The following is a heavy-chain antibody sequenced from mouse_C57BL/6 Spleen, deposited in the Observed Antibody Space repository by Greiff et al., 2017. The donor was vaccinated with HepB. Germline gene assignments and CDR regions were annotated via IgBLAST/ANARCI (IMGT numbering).Heavy chain of an antibody. J-gene: IGHJ4*01. CDR2: IWSGGST. D-gene: IGHD2-3*01. CDR3: ARNMRAMDY. Sequence: VKLVESGPGLVQPSQSLSITCTVSGFSLTSYGVHWVRQSPGKGLEWLGVIWSGGSTHYNAAFISRLSISKDNSKSQVFFKMNSLQADDTAIYYCARNMRAMDYWGQGTSVTVSS. CDR1: GFSLTSYG. V-gene: IGHV2-2*01.